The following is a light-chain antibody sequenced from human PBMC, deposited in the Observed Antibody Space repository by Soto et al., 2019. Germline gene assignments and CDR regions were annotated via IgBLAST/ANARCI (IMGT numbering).Light chain of an antibody. Sequence: DIQMTQSPSSLSASVGDRVTITCRASQTMSTYLNWYQQKPGKAPKLLIYTASSLQSGVPSRFSGGGSGTDFTLTISSLQPEDFATYYCQQTYSIPLTFGGGTKVEIK. CDR1: QTMSTY. CDR3: QQTYSIPLT. J-gene: IGKJ4*01. V-gene: IGKV1-39*01. CDR2: TAS.